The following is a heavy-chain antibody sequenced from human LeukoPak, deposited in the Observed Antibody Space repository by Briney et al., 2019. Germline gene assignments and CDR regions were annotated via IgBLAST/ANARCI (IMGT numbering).Heavy chain of an antibody. Sequence: PSETLSLTCTVSGGSMSTYYWSWIRQPPGKGLECIGYISYSGSTNYNPSLKSRVTISVDTSKSQFSLRLSSLTAADRAVYYCARIPSSGFYYGAFDIWGRGTMVTVSS. J-gene: IGHJ3*02. D-gene: IGHD3-22*01. V-gene: IGHV4-59*01. CDR3: ARIPSSGFYYGAFDI. CDR2: ISYSGST. CDR1: GGSMSTYY.